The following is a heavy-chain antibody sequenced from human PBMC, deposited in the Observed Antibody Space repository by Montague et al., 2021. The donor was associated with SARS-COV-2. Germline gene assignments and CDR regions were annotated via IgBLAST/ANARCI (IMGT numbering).Heavy chain of an antibody. D-gene: IGHD3-3*01. V-gene: IGHV3-11*01. CDR2: ISSTGSTI. CDR3: ARGCITIFGVVITGCAFHI. Sequence: SLRLSCAASGFTFSDYYMSWIRQAPGKGLEWVSYISSTGSTIYYXDSXKGRFTISRDNAKNSLYLQMNSLRAEDTAVYYCARGCITIFGVVITGCAFHIWGQGTMVTVSS. CDR1: GFTFSDYY. J-gene: IGHJ3*02.